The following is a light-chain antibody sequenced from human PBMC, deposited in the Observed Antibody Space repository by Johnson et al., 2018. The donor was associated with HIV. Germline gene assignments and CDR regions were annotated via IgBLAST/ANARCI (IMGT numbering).Light chain of an antibody. Sequence: HSVLTQPPSVSAAPGQKVTISCSGSSSNIGNNYVSWYQQLPGTAPKLLIYENNKRPSGIPDRFSGSKSGTSATLGITGLQTGDEAGYSCGTLDSSLSEGVFGPGTKVTVL. CDR2: ENN. CDR1: SSNIGNNY. V-gene: IGLV1-51*02. J-gene: IGLJ1*01. CDR3: GTLDSSLSEGV.